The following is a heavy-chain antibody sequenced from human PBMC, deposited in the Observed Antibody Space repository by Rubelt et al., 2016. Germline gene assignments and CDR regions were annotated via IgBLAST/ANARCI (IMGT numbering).Heavy chain of an antibody. J-gene: IGHJ5*02. CDR2: INHSGST. V-gene: IGHV4-34*09. D-gene: IGHD3-3*01. Sequence: QVQLQESGPGLVKPSQTLSLTCAVYGGSFSGYYWSWIRQPPGKGLEWIGEINHSGSTNYNPSLNSLVAISVDTSQNQFSLKLSSVTAADTAVYYCATRTDTHYDWFDPWGQGTLVTVSS. CDR3: ATRTDTHYDWFDP. CDR1: GGSFSGYY.